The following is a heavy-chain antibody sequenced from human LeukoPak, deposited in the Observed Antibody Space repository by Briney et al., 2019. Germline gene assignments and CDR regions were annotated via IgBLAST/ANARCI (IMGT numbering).Heavy chain of an antibody. CDR3: ASCYYDSSGYYYFDY. Sequence: ASVKVSCKASGYTFNTYGLTWVRQAPGQGIEWMGWISGHNGDTKYAQQVQGRATMTADTFTSTAYMELRSLRSDDTAIYYCASCYYDSSGYYYFDYWGQGTLVTVSS. V-gene: IGHV1-18*01. J-gene: IGHJ4*02. CDR2: ISGHNGDT. CDR1: GYTFNTYG. D-gene: IGHD3-22*01.